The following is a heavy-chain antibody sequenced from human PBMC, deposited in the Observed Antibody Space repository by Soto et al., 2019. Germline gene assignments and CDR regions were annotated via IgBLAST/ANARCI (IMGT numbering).Heavy chain of an antibody. J-gene: IGHJ4*02. CDR1: GGSIRSNNW. CDR2: IFHSGST. CDR3: ARVYSGSYSDY. V-gene: IGHV4-4*02. D-gene: IGHD1-26*01. Sequence: QVQLQESGPGLVKPSGTLSLTCAVSGGSIRSNNWWSWVRQPPGKGLEWIGEIFHSGSTNYNPSLKTRVTISVHKSKNQFALKLSSVPAADTAVYYCARVYSGSYSDYWGQGTLVTVSS.